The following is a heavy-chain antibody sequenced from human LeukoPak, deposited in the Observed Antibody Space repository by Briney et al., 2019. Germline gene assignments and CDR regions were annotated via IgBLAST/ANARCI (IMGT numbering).Heavy chain of an antibody. D-gene: IGHD5-12*01. CDR2: ISGSGGST. Sequence: PGGSLRLSCAASGFTFSSYAMSWVRQATGKGLEWVSAISGSGGSTYYADSVKGRFTISRDNSKNTLYLQMNSLRAEDTAVYYCAKDHSSDIVATIWRYYYYGMDVWGQGTTVTVSS. CDR3: AKDHSSDIVATIWRYYYYGMDV. CDR1: GFTFSSYA. J-gene: IGHJ6*02. V-gene: IGHV3-23*01.